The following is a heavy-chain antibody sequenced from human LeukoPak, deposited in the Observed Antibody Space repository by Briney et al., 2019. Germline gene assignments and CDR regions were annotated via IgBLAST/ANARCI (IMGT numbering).Heavy chain of an antibody. J-gene: IGHJ4*02. Sequence: GGSLRLSCAASGFTFSSYAMSWVRQAPGKGLEWGSAISGSGGSTYYADSVKGRFPISRDNSTNTLYLQMNSLRAEDTAVYYCAYDYVWGSYPEYYFDYWGQGTLVTVSS. CDR1: GFTFSSYA. CDR2: ISGSGGST. V-gene: IGHV3-23*01. CDR3: AYDYVWGSYPEYYFDY. D-gene: IGHD3-16*02.